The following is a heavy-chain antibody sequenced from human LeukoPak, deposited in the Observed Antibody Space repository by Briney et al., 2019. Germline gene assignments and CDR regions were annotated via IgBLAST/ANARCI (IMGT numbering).Heavy chain of an antibody. D-gene: IGHD3-9*01. V-gene: IGHV4-61*02. CDR2: IYTSGST. J-gene: IGHJ3*02. CDR1: GGSISSGSYY. CDR3: ARGDYDILTGYPI. Sequence: SETLSLTCTVSGGSISSGSYYWSWIRQPAGKGLEWIGRIYTSGSTNYNPSLRSRVTISVDTSKNQFSLKLSSVTAADTAVYYCARGDYDILTGYPIWGQGTMVTVSS.